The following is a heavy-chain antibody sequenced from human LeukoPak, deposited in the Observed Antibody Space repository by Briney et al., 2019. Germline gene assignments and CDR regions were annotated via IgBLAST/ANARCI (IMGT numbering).Heavy chain of an antibody. Sequence: ASVKVSCKASGYTFTGYYMHWVRQAPGQGLEWMGIINPSGGSTSYAQKFQGRVTMTRDTSTSTVYMELSSLRSEDTAVYYCARGPSDCSSTSCYWYFDLWGRGTLVTVSS. CDR3: ARGPSDCSSTSCYWYFDL. CDR1: GYTFTGYY. D-gene: IGHD2-2*01. CDR2: INPSGGST. V-gene: IGHV1-46*01. J-gene: IGHJ2*01.